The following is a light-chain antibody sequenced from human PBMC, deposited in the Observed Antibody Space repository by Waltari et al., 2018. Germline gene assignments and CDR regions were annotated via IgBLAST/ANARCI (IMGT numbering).Light chain of an antibody. CDR3: AAWDDSLNGLV. V-gene: IGLV1-36*01. Sequence: QSVLTQPPSVSAAPRQRVTISCSGSSSNTGNNAVNRYQQPPGKAPNILLYYDVLLPSGVSARFSGSKSGTSASLAISGLQSEDEADYYCAAWDDSLNGLVFGGGTKLTVL. J-gene: IGLJ2*01. CDR2: YDV. CDR1: SSNTGNNA.